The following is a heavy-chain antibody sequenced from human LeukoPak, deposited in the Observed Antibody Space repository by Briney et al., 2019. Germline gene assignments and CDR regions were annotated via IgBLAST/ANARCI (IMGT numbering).Heavy chain of an antibody. CDR3: ARDSGTTGEVKFDP. CDR2: IYYSGST. Sequence: SETLSLTCTVSGGSISSYYWSWIRQPPGKGLEWIGYIYYSGSTNYKPSLKSRVTISVDTSKNQFSLKLMSVTAADTAVYYCARDSGTTGEVKFDPWGQGTLVTVSS. CDR1: GGSISSYY. V-gene: IGHV4-59*12. J-gene: IGHJ5*02. D-gene: IGHD3-10*01.